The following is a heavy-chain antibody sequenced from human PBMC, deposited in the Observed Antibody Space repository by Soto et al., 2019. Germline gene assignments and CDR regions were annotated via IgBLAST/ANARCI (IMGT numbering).Heavy chain of an antibody. Sequence: SSETLSLTCAVSGGSISGGGFSWSWIRQPPGKGLEWIGYILHTGGTQYNPSLKSRVSMSVDKSKNQFSLHLTSVTAADTAVYYCARLQFGEGFDYWGQGALVTVSS. D-gene: IGHD3-10*01. CDR2: ILHTGGT. J-gene: IGHJ4*02. CDR1: GGSISGGGFS. CDR3: ARLQFGEGFDY. V-gene: IGHV4-30-2*01.